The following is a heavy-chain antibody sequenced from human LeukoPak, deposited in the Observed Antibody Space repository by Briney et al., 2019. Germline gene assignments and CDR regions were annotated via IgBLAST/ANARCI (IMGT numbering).Heavy chain of an antibody. CDR3: ARQWRITIFGVVITTSGSWFDP. D-gene: IGHD3-3*01. CDR2: INHSGST. J-gene: IGHJ5*02. CDR1: GGSFSGYY. V-gene: IGHV4-34*01. Sequence: SETLSLTCAVYGGSFSGYYWSWIRQPPGKGLEWIGEINHSGSTNYNPSLKSRVTISVDTSKNQFSLKLSSVTAADTAVYYCARQWRITIFGVVITTSGSWFDPWGQGTLVTVSS.